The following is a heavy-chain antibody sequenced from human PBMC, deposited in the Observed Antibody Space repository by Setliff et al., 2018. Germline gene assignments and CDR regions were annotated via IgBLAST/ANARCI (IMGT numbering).Heavy chain of an antibody. J-gene: IGHJ5*02. CDR1: GGTFRSDG. CDR3: ARQAHDLKGGTTLFYWFDP. V-gene: IGHV1-69*05. Sequence: SVKVSCKASGGTFRSDGFNWVRQAPGQGLEWMGRIIPVFRTAKYAQKFQGRVTITMDTPATTVYMEVTSLRSEDTAVYYCARQAHDLKGGTTLFYWFDPWGQGTLVTVSS. D-gene: IGHD1-26*01. CDR2: IIPVFRTA.